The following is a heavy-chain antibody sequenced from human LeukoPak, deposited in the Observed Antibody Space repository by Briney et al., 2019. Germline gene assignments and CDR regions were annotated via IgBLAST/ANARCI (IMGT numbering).Heavy chain of an antibody. J-gene: IGHJ4*02. CDR1: GFTFSTYT. D-gene: IGHD7-27*01. V-gene: IGHV3-23*01. CDR3: AIDPNWGTHS. Sequence: GGSLRLSCAVSGFTFSTYTMYWVRHPPGKGLEWVSIIGSSGGGIHYADSVKGRFTISRDNSKNALYLQMNSLRVEDTAVYYCAIDPNWGTHSWGQGVLVTVSS. CDR2: IGSSGGGI.